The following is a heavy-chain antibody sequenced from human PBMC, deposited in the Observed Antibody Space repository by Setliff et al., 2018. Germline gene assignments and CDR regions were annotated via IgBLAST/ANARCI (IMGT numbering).Heavy chain of an antibody. CDR1: GGTFRSYG. CDR3: AREGVDTRSSTDYRYYMDV. V-gene: IGHV1-69*05. CDR2: TIPIFGST. D-gene: IGHD5-18*01. J-gene: IGHJ6*03. Sequence: SVKVSCKASGGTFRSYGISWVRQAPGQGLEWMGGTIPIFGSTNYAQKFQDRVTIITDESTSAAYMELRSLRTEDTAVYYCAREGVDTRSSTDYRYYMDVWGKGTTVTVSS.